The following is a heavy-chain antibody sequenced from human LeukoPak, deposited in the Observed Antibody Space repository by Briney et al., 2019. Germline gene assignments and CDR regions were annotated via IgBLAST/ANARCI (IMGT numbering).Heavy chain of an antibody. Sequence: GGSVRLSCAASGFTFTIYGMSWVRQAPGKGLERVAALSGNGVYTYYADSVMGRFTISRDNSRNTLFLEMNSLRAEDTAVYYCARLPPGSTVGFDYWGQGTLVTVSS. CDR2: LSGNGVYT. CDR1: GFTFTIYG. D-gene: IGHD4-11*01. J-gene: IGHJ4*02. V-gene: IGHV3-23*01. CDR3: ARLPPGSTVGFDY.